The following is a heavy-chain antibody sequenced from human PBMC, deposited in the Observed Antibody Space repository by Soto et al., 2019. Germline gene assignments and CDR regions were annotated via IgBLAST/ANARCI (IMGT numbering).Heavy chain of an antibody. V-gene: IGHV3-21*01. CDR3: AREYTAWPLAYGLDV. CDR1: GFTFSTYS. CDR2: ISSRSDI. D-gene: IGHD2-2*02. J-gene: IGHJ6*02. Sequence: LGLSCVGSGFTFSTYSINWVRQAPGKGLEWVSSISSRSDIYYADSVKGRFTISRDNAKNSVSLQMNSLRAEDTAVYYCAREYTAWPLAYGLDVWGPGTSVTVSS.